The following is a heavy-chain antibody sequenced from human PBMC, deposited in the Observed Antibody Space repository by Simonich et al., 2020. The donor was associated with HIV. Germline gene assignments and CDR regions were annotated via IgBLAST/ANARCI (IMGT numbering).Heavy chain of an antibody. CDR2: INGGNGNT. J-gene: IGHJ4*02. CDR1: GYTFINYA. V-gene: IGHV1-3*01. D-gene: IGHD1-26*01. Sequence: QVQLVQSGAEVKKPGASVKVSCKASGYTFINYAMHWVRQAPGQRLEWMGWINGGNGNTKYSQKFQGRVTITRDTSASTAYMELSSLRSEDTAVYYCARGWELLHAFDYWGQGTLVTVSS. CDR3: ARGWELLHAFDY.